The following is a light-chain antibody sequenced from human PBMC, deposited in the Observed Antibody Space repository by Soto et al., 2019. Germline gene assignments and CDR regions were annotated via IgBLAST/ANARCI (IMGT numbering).Light chain of an antibody. CDR2: DAF. J-gene: IGKJ3*01. CDR3: QQRSNWAPIT. CDR1: QSVSSY. V-gene: IGKV3-11*01. Sequence: EIVLTQSPATLSLSPGERATLSCRASQSVSSYLAWYRHKPGQAPRLLIYDAFNRATGVPVRFSGSGSGTDFTLTISSLEPEDFAVYYCQQRSNWAPITVGPGTKVDIK.